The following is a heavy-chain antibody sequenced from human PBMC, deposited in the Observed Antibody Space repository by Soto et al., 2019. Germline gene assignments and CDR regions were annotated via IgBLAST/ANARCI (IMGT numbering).Heavy chain of an antibody. V-gene: IGHV1-69*13. CDR2: IIPIFGTA. CDR3: ARVFGVPGIAVAGLDY. J-gene: IGHJ4*02. Sequence: ASVKVSCKASGGTFSSYAISWVRQAPGQGLEWMGGIIPIFGTANYAQKFQGRVTITADESTSTAYMELSSLRSEDTAVYYCARVFGVPGIAVAGLDYWGQGTLVTVSS. CDR1: GGTFSSYA. D-gene: IGHD6-19*01.